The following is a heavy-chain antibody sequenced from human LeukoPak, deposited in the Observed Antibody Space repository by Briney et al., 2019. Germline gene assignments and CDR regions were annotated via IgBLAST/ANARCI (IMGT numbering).Heavy chain of an antibody. CDR3: ARGHLPDYYYDSSGYYSPFDY. D-gene: IGHD3-22*01. CDR2: ISHSGST. V-gene: IGHV4-34*01. CDR1: GGSFSGYY. J-gene: IGHJ4*02. Sequence: SETLSLTCAVYGGSFSGYYWSWIRQPPGKGLEWIGEISHSGSTNYNPSLKSRVTISVDTSKNQFSLKPSSVTAADTAVYYCARGHLPDYYYDSSGYYSPFDYWGQGTLVTVSS.